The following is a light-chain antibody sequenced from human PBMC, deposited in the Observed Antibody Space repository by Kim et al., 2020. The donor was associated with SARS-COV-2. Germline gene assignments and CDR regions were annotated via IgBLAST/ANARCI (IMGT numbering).Light chain of an antibody. V-gene: IGLV1-36*01. J-gene: IGLJ1*01. CDR1: SSNIGNKA. CDR2: YDE. Sequence: QKVTISCSGSSSNIGNKAVNWYQQLPGKAPTLLIYYDELLPSGVSDRFSGSKAGTSASLAISGLQSEDEADYYCAAWDDSLNGYVFGTGTKVTVL. CDR3: AAWDDSLNGYV.